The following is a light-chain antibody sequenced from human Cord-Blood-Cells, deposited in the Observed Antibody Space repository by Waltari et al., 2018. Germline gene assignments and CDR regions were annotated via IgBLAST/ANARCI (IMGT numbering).Light chain of an antibody. Sequence: SYVLTQPPSVSVAPGKTARITCGGNNIGSKSVHWYQQKPGQAPVLVVYDDSDRPSGVPERVSGSNSENTATLTISRVEAGDEADYYCQVWDSSSDHWVFGGGTKLTVL. V-gene: IGLV3-21*03. CDR1: NIGSKS. CDR3: QVWDSSSDHWV. J-gene: IGLJ3*02. CDR2: DDS.